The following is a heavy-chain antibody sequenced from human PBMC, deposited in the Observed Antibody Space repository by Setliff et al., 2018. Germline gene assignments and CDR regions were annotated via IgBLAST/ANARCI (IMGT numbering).Heavy chain of an antibody. J-gene: IGHJ4*02. Sequence: SETLSLTCTVSGDSISSGIYHWSWIRQSAGKGLEWIGEINHSGSTNYNPSLKSRVTISVDTSKNQFSLKLSSVTAADTAVYYCARNDRPWRYYFDNWGQGTLVTVSS. D-gene: IGHD3-9*01. CDR3: ARNDRPWRYYFDN. CDR1: GDSISSGIYH. CDR2: INHSGST. V-gene: IGHV4-61*10.